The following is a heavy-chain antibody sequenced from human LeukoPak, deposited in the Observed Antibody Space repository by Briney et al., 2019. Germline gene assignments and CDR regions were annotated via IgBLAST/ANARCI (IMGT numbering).Heavy chain of an antibody. J-gene: IGHJ4*02. V-gene: IGHV3-30*02. CDR2: IRYDGSNK. CDR1: GFTFSSYG. CDR3: AKDHWFGELYSVDY. Sequence: GGSLRLSCAASGFTFSSYGMHWVRQAPGKGLEWVAFIRYDGSNKYYADSVKGRFTISRDNSKNTLYLQMNSLRAEDTAVYYCAKDHWFGELYSVDYWGQGTLVTVSS. D-gene: IGHD3-10*01.